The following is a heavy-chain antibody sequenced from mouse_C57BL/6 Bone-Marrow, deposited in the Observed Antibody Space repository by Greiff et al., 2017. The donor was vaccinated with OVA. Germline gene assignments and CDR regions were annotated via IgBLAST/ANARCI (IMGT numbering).Heavy chain of an antibody. CDR3: ARPIYYDYDNYAMDY. Sequence: QVQLQQPGAELVRPGTSVKLSCKASGYTFTSYWMHWVKQRPGQGLEWIGVIDPSDSYTNYNQKFKGKATLTVDTSSSTAYMQLSSLTSEDSAVYYCARPIYYDYDNYAMDYWGQGTSVTVSS. J-gene: IGHJ4*01. CDR1: GYTFTSYW. D-gene: IGHD2-4*01. V-gene: IGHV1-59*01. CDR2: IDPSDSYT.